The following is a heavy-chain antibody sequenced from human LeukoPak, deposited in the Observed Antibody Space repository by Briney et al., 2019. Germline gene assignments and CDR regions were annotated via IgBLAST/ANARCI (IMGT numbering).Heavy chain of an antibody. V-gene: IGHV3-7*01. CDR1: GFTFSSYW. D-gene: IGHD2-15*01. CDR2: IKQDGSEK. CDR3: ARDVGYCSGGSCLPDY. Sequence: GGSLRLSCAASGFTFSSYWMSWVRQAPGKGLEWVANIKQDGSEKYYVDSVKGRFTISRDNAKNSLYLQMNTLRAEDTAVYYCARDVGYCSGGSCLPDYWGQGTLVTVSS. J-gene: IGHJ4*02.